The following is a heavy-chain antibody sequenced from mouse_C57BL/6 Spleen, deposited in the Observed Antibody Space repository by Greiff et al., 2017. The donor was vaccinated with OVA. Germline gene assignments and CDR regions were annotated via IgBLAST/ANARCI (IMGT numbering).Heavy chain of an antibody. D-gene: IGHD4-1*01. Sequence: QVQLQQSGAELVRPGASVKLSCKASGYTFTDYYINWVKQRPGQGLEWIARIYPGSGNTYYNEKFKGKATLTAEKSSSTAYMQLSSLTSEDSAVYCCARRTGSFDYWGQGTTLTVSS. J-gene: IGHJ2*01. CDR3: ARRTGSFDY. CDR1: GYTFTDYY. CDR2: IYPGSGNT. V-gene: IGHV1-76*01.